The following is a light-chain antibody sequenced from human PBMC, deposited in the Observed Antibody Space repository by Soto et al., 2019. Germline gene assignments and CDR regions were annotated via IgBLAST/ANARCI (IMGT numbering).Light chain of an antibody. J-gene: IGKJ1*01. V-gene: IGKV1-5*01. CDR2: DAS. CDR3: QQYNSYST. CDR1: QSISSW. Sequence: DIQVTQSPSSLSASVGDSVTITCRTSQSISSWLAWYQQKPGKAPKLLIYDASSLESGVPSRFSGSGSGTEFTLTISSLQPDDFATYYCQQYNSYSTFGQGTKVDIK.